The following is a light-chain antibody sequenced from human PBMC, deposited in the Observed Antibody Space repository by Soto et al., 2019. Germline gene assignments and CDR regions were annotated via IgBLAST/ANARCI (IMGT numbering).Light chain of an antibody. CDR3: QQSSSSPIT. CDR2: AAS. CDR1: QSVSSTY. J-gene: IGKJ5*01. V-gene: IGKV3-20*01. Sequence: EIVLTQSPGTLSLSPGERATLSCRASQSVSSTYLAWYRQKPGQAPRLLMYAASSGANGIPDRFSGSGSGTDFTLTITKLEPYDFAVYYCQQSSSSPITFGQGKRLDI.